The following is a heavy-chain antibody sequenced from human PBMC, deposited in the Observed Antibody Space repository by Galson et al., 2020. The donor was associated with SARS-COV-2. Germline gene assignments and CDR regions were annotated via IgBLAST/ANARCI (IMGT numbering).Heavy chain of an antibody. V-gene: IGHV3-30*18. CDR3: AKVGAAGNYYYYYMDV. J-gene: IGHJ6*03. Sequence: GGSLRLSCAASGFTFSSYGMHWVRQAPGKGLEWVAVISYDGSNKYYADSVKGRFTISRDNSKNTLYLQMNSLRAEDTAVYYCAKVGAAGNYYYYYMDVWGKGTTVTVSS. CDR2: ISYDGSNK. D-gene: IGHD6-13*01. CDR1: GFTFSSYG.